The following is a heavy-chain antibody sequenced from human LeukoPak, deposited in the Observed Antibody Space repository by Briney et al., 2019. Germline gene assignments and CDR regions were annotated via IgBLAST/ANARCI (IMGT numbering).Heavy chain of an antibody. D-gene: IGHD2/OR15-2a*01. J-gene: IGHJ4*02. CDR1: GGTFSSYA. V-gene: IGHV1-69*04. CDR2: IIPIFDIV. CDR3: ARSILSASPDY. Sequence: VASVKVSCKASGGTFSSYAISWVRQAPGQGLEWMGRIIPIFDIVNYTQKFQGRVTITADTITNTAYMELSSLRSEDTAVYYCARSILSASPDYWGQGTLVTVSS.